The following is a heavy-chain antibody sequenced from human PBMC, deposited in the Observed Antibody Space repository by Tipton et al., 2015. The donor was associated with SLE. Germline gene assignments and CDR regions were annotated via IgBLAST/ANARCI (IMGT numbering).Heavy chain of an antibody. CDR1: GFTFDDYA. CDR3: AKDTKWLEYFDY. CDR2: ISWNSGSI. Sequence: SLRLSCAASGFTFDDYAMHWVRQAPGKGLEWVSGISWNSGSIGYTDSVKGRFTISRGNAKNSLYLQMNSLRAEDTALYYCAKDTKWLEYFDYWGQGTLVTVSS. J-gene: IGHJ4*02. V-gene: IGHV3-9*01. D-gene: IGHD6-19*01.